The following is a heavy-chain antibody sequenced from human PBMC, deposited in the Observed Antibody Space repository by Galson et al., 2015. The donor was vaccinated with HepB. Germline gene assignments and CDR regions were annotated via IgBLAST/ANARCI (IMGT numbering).Heavy chain of an antibody. Sequence: SLRLSCAASGFTFEDHAMHWVRQAPGKGLEWVSGINWDGNSLDYGDSVKGRFTISRDNAKNSLYLQMNSLRIEDTALYYCAKDSNNPTYKSNWFDALHFWGPGTVVTVSS. D-gene: IGHD1-20*01. CDR1: GFTFEDHA. CDR3: AKDSNNPTYKSNWFDALHF. CDR2: INWDGNSL. V-gene: IGHV3-9*01. J-gene: IGHJ3*01.